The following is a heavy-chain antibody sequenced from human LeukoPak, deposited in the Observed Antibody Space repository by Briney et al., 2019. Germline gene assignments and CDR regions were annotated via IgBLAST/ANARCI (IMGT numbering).Heavy chain of an antibody. V-gene: IGHV4-34*01. CDR3: ARKGSTAVAGTYYFDY. J-gene: IGHJ4*02. CDR1: GGSFSGYY. CDR2: INHSGST. Sequence: SETLSLTCAVYGGSFSGYYWSWIRQPPGEGLEWIGEINHSGSTNYNPSLKSRVTISVDTSKNQFSLKLSSVTAADTAVYYCARKGSTAVAGTYYFDYWGQGTLVTVSS. D-gene: IGHD6-19*01.